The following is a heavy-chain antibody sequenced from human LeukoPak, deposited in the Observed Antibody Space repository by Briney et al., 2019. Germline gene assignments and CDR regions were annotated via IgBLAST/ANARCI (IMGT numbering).Heavy chain of an antibody. Sequence: PSETLSLTCTVSGGPISSGGYYWSWIRQHPGKGLEWIGYIYYSGSTYYNPSLKSRVTISVDTSKNQFSLKLSSVTAADTAVYYCAREGGAAASVYYFDYWGQGTLVTVSS. CDR1: GGPISSGGYY. CDR3: AREGGAAASVYYFDY. V-gene: IGHV4-31*03. CDR2: IYYSGST. D-gene: IGHD6-13*01. J-gene: IGHJ4*02.